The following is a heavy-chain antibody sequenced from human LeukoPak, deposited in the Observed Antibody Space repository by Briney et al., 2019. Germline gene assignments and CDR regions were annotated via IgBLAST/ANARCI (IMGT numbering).Heavy chain of an antibody. J-gene: IGHJ4*02. CDR1: GGSISSYY. D-gene: IGHD1-26*01. CDR3: ARGGEPQILDY. Sequence: KPSETLSLTCTVSGGSISSYYCSWIRQPAGKGLEWIGRIQISGNTNYNPSLKSRATMSVDTSKNQFSLKLSSVTAADTAVYYCARGGEPQILDYWGQGTLVTVSS. CDR2: IQISGNT. V-gene: IGHV4-4*07.